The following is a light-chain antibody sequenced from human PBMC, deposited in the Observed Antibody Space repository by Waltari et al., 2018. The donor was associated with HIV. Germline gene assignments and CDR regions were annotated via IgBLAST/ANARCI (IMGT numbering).Light chain of an antibody. Sequence: QSVLTQPPSASGTPGQRVTISCSGSNSNVGISYVYWYQQRPGTPPKLVSYGINQRPSGVPDRFSGSKSGTSVSLVISGIRSEDEADYYCAAWDYSLSGWVFGGGTKLTVL. J-gene: IGLJ3*02. CDR3: AAWDYSLSGWV. V-gene: IGLV1-47*01. CDR2: GIN. CDR1: NSNVGISY.